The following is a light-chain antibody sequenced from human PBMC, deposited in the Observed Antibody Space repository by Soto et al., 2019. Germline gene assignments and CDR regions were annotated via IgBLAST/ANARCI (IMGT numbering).Light chain of an antibody. CDR1: SSDVGDYNY. CDR2: EVS. Sequence: QSVLTQPASVSGSPGQSITISCTGTSSDVGDYNYDSWYQHHPGKAPKLMIYEVSNRPSGVSNRFSGSKSDNTASLTISGLQAEDEADYYCCSYTSSSTWVFGEGTKLTVL. CDR3: CSYTSSSTWV. V-gene: IGLV2-14*01. J-gene: IGLJ3*02.